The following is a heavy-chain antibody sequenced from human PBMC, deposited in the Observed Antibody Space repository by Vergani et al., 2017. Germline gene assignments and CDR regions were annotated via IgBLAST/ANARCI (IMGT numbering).Heavy chain of an antibody. Sequence: QLMESGGGLVQPGGSLRVSCVGSGFSGSGSVALNVNAYWMTWVRQTAEKGLEWVANIKQDGSEDYYVDSVKGRFTITRDNAKKFIYLQMNSLRADDTAVYYCVRGGLATIYNWFDPWGQGTRVTVSS. CDR3: VRGGLATIYNWFDP. CDR1: GFSGSGSVALNVNAYW. D-gene: IGHD5-24*01. J-gene: IGHJ5*01. CDR2: IKQDGSED. V-gene: IGHV3-7*01.